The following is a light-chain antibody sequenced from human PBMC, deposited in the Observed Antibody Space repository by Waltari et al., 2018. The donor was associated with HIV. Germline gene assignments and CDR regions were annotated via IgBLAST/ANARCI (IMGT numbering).Light chain of an antibody. CDR2: DVS. V-gene: IGLV2-14*03. J-gene: IGLJ3*02. CDR1: SSHVGGYTL. CDR3: CSYTRGNTLV. Sequence: QSALTQPASVSGSLGQPVTIPCTATSSHVGGYTLVSGYQQHTVKAPKLVIFDVSTPPSGIPYRFSGSKSGNTASLTISGLQPEDEADYYCCSYTRGNTLVFGGGTKVIV.